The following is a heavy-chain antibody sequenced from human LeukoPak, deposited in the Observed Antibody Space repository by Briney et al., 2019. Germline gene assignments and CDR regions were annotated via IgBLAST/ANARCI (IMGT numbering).Heavy chain of an antibody. CDR3: AKGGIKRFGLVPDWFDP. V-gene: IGHV3-23*01. J-gene: IGHJ5*02. CDR1: GFTLTNYA. CDR2: IGPSGATT. Sequence: GGSLRLSCAASGFTLTNYAMSWVRQAPGKGLEWVSSIGPSGATTFYANSVKGRFIISRDISKNTLYLQMNGLRAEDAAIYYCAKGGIKRFGLVPDWFDPWGQGTLVTVSS. D-gene: IGHD3-3*01.